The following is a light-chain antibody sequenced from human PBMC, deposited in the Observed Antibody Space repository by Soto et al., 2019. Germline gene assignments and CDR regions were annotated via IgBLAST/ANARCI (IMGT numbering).Light chain of an antibody. CDR2: EVT. V-gene: IGLV2-14*01. J-gene: IGLJ1*01. CDR1: SSGVGTYNY. CDR3: SSYTGSSTLYV. Sequence: QSVLTQPASVSGSPGQSITISCTGTSSGVGTYNYVSWYQQHPGKAPKVMIYEVTYRPSGVSNRFSGSKSGNTASLTISGLQAEDEAEYYCSSYTGSSTLYVFGTRTKVTVL.